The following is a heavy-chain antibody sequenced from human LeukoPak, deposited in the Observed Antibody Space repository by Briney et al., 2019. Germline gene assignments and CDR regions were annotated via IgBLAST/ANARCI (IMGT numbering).Heavy chain of an antibody. Sequence: ASVKVSCKASGYTFTSYYMHWVRQAPGQGLEWMGIINPSGGSTSYAQKFQGRVTMTRDMSTSTVYMELSSLRSEDTAVYYCARAGQPSSGWYEGLDYYYYYMDVWGKGTTVTVSS. CDR1: GYTFTSYY. D-gene: IGHD6-19*01. CDR3: ARAGQPSSGWYEGLDYYYYYMDV. J-gene: IGHJ6*03. CDR2: INPSGGST. V-gene: IGHV1-46*01.